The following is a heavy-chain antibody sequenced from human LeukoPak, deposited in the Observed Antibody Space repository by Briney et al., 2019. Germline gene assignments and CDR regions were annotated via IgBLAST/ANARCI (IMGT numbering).Heavy chain of an antibody. V-gene: IGHV3-66*01. D-gene: IGHD3-22*01. Sequence: PGGSLRLSCAASGFTVSSNYMSWVRQAPGKGLEWVSVIYTGGSTYYADSVKGRFTISRDISKNTLYPQMNSLRAEDTAVYYCASGGTMIVVVTPLIYHDYWGQGTLVTVSS. J-gene: IGHJ4*02. CDR3: ASGGTMIVVVTPLIYHDY. CDR1: GFTVSSNY. CDR2: IYTGGST.